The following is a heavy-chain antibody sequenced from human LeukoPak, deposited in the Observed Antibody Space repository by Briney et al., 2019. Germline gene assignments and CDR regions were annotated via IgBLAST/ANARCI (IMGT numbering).Heavy chain of an antibody. CDR1: GFTFNSYW. D-gene: IGHD3-10*01. Sequence: GESLRLSCEASGFTFNSYWVSWVRQAPGKGLEWVADINEDGSTIYYVNSVKGRFTISRDNAKNSLSLQLNTLRAEARAVYYCARWSYVSGTWFLDSWGQGALVTVSS. CDR2: INEDGSTI. CDR3: ARWSYVSGTWFLDS. V-gene: IGHV3-7*05. J-gene: IGHJ4*02.